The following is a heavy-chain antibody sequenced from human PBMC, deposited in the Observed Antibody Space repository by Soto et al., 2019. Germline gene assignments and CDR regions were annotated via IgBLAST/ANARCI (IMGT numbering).Heavy chain of an antibody. Sequence: ASVKVSCKASGYTFTSYGISWVRQAPGQGLEWMGWISAYNGNTNYAQKLQGRVTISVDTSKNQFSLKLSSVTAADTAVYYCAREGVGLYSYGPEGVFDYWGQGTLVTVSS. D-gene: IGHD5-18*01. CDR3: AREGVGLYSYGPEGVFDY. V-gene: IGHV1-18*01. J-gene: IGHJ4*02. CDR2: ISAYNGNT. CDR1: GYTFTSYG.